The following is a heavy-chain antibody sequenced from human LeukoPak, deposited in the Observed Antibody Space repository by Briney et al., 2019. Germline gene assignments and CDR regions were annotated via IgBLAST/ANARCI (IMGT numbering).Heavy chain of an antibody. CDR1: GGSFSGYS. V-gene: IGHV4-34*01. Sequence: SETLSRTCAVYGGSFSGYSWSWLRQPPGKGLEWIGEINHSGSTNYNPSLKSRVTILVDTSKNHFSMKLSSVTAADTAVYYCARAWGIVATIAYYFDYWGQGTLVTVSS. D-gene: IGHD5-12*01. CDR3: ARAWGIVATIAYYFDY. CDR2: INHSGST. J-gene: IGHJ4*02.